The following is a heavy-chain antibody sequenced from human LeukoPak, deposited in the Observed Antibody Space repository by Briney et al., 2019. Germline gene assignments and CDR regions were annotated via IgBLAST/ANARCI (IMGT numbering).Heavy chain of an antibody. J-gene: IGHJ4*02. CDR3: ARTTGIAVAGTLQKVFDY. V-gene: IGHV3-21*01. Sequence: GGSLRLSCAASGFTFSSYSMNWVRQAPGKGLEWVSSISSSSSYIYYADSVKGRFTISRDNSKNTLYLQMNSLRAEDTAVYYCARTTGIAVAGTLQKVFDYWGQGTLVTVSS. CDR2: ISSSSSYI. CDR1: GFTFSSYS. D-gene: IGHD6-19*01.